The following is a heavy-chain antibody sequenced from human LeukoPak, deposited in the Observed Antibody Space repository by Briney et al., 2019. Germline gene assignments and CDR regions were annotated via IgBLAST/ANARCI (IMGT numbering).Heavy chain of an antibody. CDR3: ARSMVRGVMPLYNWFDP. D-gene: IGHD3-10*01. CDR1: GFTFSSYA. J-gene: IGHJ5*02. CDR2: ISYDGSNK. Sequence: GGSLGLSCAASGFTFSSYAMHWVRQAPGKGLEWVAVISYDGSNKYYADSVKGRFTISRDNSKNTLYLQMNSLRAEDTAVYYCARSMVRGVMPLYNWFDPWGQGTLVTVSS. V-gene: IGHV3-30-3*01.